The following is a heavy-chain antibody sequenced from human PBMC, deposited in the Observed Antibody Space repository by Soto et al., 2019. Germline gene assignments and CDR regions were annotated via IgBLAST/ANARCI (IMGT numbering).Heavy chain of an antibody. V-gene: IGHV4-59*01. Sequence: SETLSLTCTVSGGSIRSYYWSWIRQPPGKGLEWIGYVYHSGTTNYNPSLKSRVTISVDTSKSQFSLKLTSVTAADTAVYYCARDPDDYGGNSQTFDIWGQGTMVTVSS. J-gene: IGHJ3*02. CDR2: VYHSGTT. CDR1: GGSIRSYY. CDR3: ARDPDDYGGNSQTFDI. D-gene: IGHD4-17*01.